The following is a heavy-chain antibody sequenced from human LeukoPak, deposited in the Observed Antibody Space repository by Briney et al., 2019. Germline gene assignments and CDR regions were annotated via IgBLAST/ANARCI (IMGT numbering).Heavy chain of an antibody. CDR1: GYTFPGYY. D-gene: IGHD1-14*01. Sequence: ASVKVSCKTSGYTFPGYYIHWVRQAPGQGLEWMGWINPNSGGTYYAQKFQGRVTMTTDTSISTAYMELKRLSSDDTAVYYCARDFYAGFDCWGQGTLVTVSS. CDR2: INPNSGGT. J-gene: IGHJ4*02. CDR3: ARDFYAGFDC. V-gene: IGHV1-2*02.